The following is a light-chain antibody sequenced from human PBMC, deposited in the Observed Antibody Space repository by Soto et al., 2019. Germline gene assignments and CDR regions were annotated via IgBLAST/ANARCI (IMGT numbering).Light chain of an antibody. CDR3: QQFNV. CDR2: DAS. CDR1: QGIGSA. J-gene: IGKJ4*01. Sequence: AIGVSHSPSSLCASVGDRVTITCRASQGIGSALAWYQQKPGKAPKLLIYDASSLESGVPSRFSGSGSGTDFTLTISSLQPEDFATYYCQQFNVFGGGTKVDIK. V-gene: IGKV1-13*02.